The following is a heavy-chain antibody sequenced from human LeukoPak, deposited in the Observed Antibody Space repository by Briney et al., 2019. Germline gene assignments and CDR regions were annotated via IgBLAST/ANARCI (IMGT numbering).Heavy chain of an antibody. CDR3: ATRPSYCSSTSCIDY. Sequence: KPSETLSLTCAVSGGSISSSSYYWGWIRQPPGKGLEWIGSIYYSGSTYYNPSLKSRVTISVDTSKNQFSLKLSSVTAADTAVYYCATRPSYCSSTSCIDYWGQGTLVTVSS. D-gene: IGHD2-2*01. J-gene: IGHJ4*02. V-gene: IGHV4-39*01. CDR2: IYYSGST. CDR1: GGSISSSSYY.